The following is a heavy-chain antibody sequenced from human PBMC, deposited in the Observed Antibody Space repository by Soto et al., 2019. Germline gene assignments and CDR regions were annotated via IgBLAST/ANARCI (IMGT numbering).Heavy chain of an antibody. CDR3: AGDPDSHYNDSHASSYP. CDR1: GGTFSTYT. D-gene: IGHD4-4*01. J-gene: IGHJ5*02. CDR2: IIPIIGII. V-gene: IGHV1-69*08. Sequence: QVQLVQSGAEVKKPGSSVKVSCKASGGTFSTYTITWVRHAPGQGLEWMGRIIPIIGIINYAQKFQGRVTSSADKFTGTAYMELTGLRSYDTAVYYCAGDPDSHYNDSHASSYPWGQGTLVTVSS.